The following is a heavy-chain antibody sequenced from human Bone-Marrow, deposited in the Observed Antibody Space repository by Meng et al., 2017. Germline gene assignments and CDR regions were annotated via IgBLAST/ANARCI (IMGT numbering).Heavy chain of an antibody. V-gene: IGHV4-4*02. CDR1: GGSIISINW. J-gene: IGHJ5*02. CDR3: ARDCPSPFRWFDP. CDR2: IFHTGNT. Sequence: QVPLQAAGPGLVKPSGTLSLTCAVSGGSIISINWWTWVRQPPGKGLEWIGEIFHTGNTNFHPSLKSRVTISVDKSKNQFSLKLSSVTAADTAVYYCARDCPSPFRWFDPWGQGTLVTVSS.